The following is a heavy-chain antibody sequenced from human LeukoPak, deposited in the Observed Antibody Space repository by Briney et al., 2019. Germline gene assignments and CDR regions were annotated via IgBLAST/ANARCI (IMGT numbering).Heavy chain of an antibody. CDR3: ARDPPPANPAFDI. CDR2: ISSGSRAV. CDR1: GFTVSIYS. J-gene: IGHJ3*02. D-gene: IGHD4/OR15-4a*01. Sequence: GGSLRLSCVASGFTVSIYSMNWVRQAPGKGLEWVSYISSGSRAVSYADSVKGRFTISRDNAKNSLYLQMNSLRADDTAVYYCARDPPPANPAFDIWGQGTMVTVSS. V-gene: IGHV3-48*01.